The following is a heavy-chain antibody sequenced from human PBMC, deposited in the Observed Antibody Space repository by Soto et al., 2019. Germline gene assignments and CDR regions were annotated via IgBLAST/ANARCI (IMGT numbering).Heavy chain of an antibody. CDR3: ARTYCSSARCYSDY. D-gene: IGHD2-2*01. Sequence: QVQLVQSGAEVKKPGASVKVSCKTSGYTFTSHGISWVRQAPGQGLEWMGWISAYNGNTNYAQKLQGRVTMTTDTPTSTADMELRSLRSDDTAGYYCARTYCSSARCYSDYWGQGTLVTVSS. CDR2: ISAYNGNT. J-gene: IGHJ4*02. CDR1: GYTFTSHG. V-gene: IGHV1-18*04.